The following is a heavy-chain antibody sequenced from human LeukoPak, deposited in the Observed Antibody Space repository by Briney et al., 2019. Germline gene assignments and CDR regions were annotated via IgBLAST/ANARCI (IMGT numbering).Heavy chain of an antibody. CDR2: FDPEDGET. V-gene: IGHV1-24*01. CDR3: ATGPPRELLWLGGGAFDI. J-gene: IGHJ3*02. CDR1: GYTLTELS. D-gene: IGHD3-10*01. Sequence: ASVKVSCKVSGYTLTELSMHWVRQAPGKGLEWMGGFDPEDGETIYAQRFQGRVTMTEDTSTDTAYMELSSLRSEDTAVYYCATGPPRELLWLGGGAFDIWGQGTMVTVSS.